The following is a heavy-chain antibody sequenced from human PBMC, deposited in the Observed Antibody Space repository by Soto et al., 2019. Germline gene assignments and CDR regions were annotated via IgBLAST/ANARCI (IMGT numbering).Heavy chain of an antibody. V-gene: IGHV4-31*03. CDR2: IYYSGST. CDR1: GGSISSGGYY. D-gene: IGHD3-10*01. CDR3: ARDKGSGIDIRWFDP. Sequence: PSETVSLTCTVSGGSISSGGYYWSWIRQHPGKGLEWIGYIYYSGSTYYNPSLKSRVTISVDTSKNQFSLKLSSVTAADTAVYYCARDKGSGIDIRWFDPWGQGTLVTVSS. J-gene: IGHJ5*02.